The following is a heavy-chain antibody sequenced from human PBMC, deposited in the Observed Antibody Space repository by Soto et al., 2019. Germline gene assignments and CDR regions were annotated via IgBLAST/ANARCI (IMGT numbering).Heavy chain of an antibody. J-gene: IGHJ4*02. V-gene: IGHV2-5*02. CDR3: AHTTGANLIDY. D-gene: IGHD1-1*01. CDR1: GFSLSTSGVG. CDR2: IYWDDDK. Sequence: QITLKESVPTLVKPTQTLTLTCTFSGFSLSTSGVGVGWIRQPPGKALEWLVLIYWDDDKRYSPSLKSRLTITKDTSKNQVVLTLTNMDPVDTATYYCAHTTGANLIDYWGQGTLVTVSS.